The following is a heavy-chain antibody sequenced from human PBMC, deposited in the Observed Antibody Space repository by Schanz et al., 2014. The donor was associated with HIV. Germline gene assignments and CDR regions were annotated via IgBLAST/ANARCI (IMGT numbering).Heavy chain of an antibody. V-gene: IGHV3-21*06. Sequence: EVQLVESGGGLVKPGGSLRLSCAGSRLTFSGYSMNWVRQAPGKGLEWVSSISSSSTYIYYADSVKGRFTISRDNAKNSLYLQMNSLRAEDTAVYYCAKDDQQFAYWGQGTLVTVSS. D-gene: IGHD6-6*01. CDR3: AKDDQQFAY. J-gene: IGHJ4*02. CDR1: RLTFSGYS. CDR2: ISSSSTYI.